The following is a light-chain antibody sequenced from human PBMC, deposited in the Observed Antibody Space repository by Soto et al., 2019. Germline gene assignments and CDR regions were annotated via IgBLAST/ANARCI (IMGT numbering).Light chain of an antibody. CDR1: QSISSY. CDR2: AAS. J-gene: IGKJ5*01. CDR3: QQSYSTPAA. V-gene: IGKV1-39*01. Sequence: DMRLTQSPSSLSASVGDRVSITCPASQSISSYLNWYQQKPGKAPKLLIYAASSLQSGVPSRFSGSGSGTDFTLTISSLQPEDFATYYCQQSYSTPAAVGQGTRLEIK.